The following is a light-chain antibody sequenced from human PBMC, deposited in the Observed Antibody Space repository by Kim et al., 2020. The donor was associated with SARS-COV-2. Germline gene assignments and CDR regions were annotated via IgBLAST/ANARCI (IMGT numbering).Light chain of an antibody. V-gene: IGLV1-44*01. CDR3: AAWDDSLNAVV. CDR1: SSNIGSNT. CDR2: TNN. Sequence: QSVLTQPPSASGTPGQRVTISCSGSSSNIGSNTVNWYQQLPGTASKLLIYTNNQGPSGVPDRFSGSRSGTSASLAISGLQSEDEADYYCAAWDDSLNAVVFGGGTQLTVL. J-gene: IGLJ2*01.